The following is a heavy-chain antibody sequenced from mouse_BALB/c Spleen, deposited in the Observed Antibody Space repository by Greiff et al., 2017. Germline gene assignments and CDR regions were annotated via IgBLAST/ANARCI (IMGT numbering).Heavy chain of an antibody. D-gene: IGHD1-1*01. Sequence: EVKLVESGGGLVKPGGSLKLSCAASGFTFSSYAMSWVRQSPEKRLEWVAEISSGGSYTYYPDTVTGRFTISRDNAKNTLYLEMSSLRSEDTAMYYCARSTDYYGSSYDYWGQGTTLTVSS. CDR1: GFTFSSYA. CDR3: ARSTDYYGSSYDY. CDR2: ISSGGSYT. V-gene: IGHV5-9-4*01. J-gene: IGHJ2*01.